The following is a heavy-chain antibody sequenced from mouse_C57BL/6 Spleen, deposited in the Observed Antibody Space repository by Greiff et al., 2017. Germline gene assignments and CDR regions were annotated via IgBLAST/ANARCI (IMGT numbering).Heavy chain of an antibody. J-gene: IGHJ1*03. CDR1: GYTFTDYY. D-gene: IGHD1-1*01. CDR3: ARRTCGRDDWYFDV. V-gene: IGHV1-19*01. CDR2: INPYNGGT. Sequence: EVQLQQSGPVLVKPGASVKMSCKASGYTFTDYYMNWVKQSHGKSLEWIGVINPYNGGTSYNQKFKGKATLTVDKSSSTAYMELNSLTSEDSAVYYCARRTCGRDDWYFDVWGTGTTVTVSS.